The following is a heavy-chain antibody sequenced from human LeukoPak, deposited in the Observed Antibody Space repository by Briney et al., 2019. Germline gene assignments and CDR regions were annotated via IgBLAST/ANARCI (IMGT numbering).Heavy chain of an antibody. V-gene: IGHV3-7*01. CDR1: GFTFSSYW. Sequence: GGSLRLSCAASGFTFSSYWMSWVRQAPGKGLEWVANIKQDGSEKYYVDSVKGRFTISRDNAKNSLYLQMNSLRAEDTAVYYCARDKDYYDSSGPGASYYFDYWGQGTLVTVSS. CDR3: ARDKDYYDSSGPGASYYFDY. CDR2: IKQDGSEK. J-gene: IGHJ4*02. D-gene: IGHD3-22*01.